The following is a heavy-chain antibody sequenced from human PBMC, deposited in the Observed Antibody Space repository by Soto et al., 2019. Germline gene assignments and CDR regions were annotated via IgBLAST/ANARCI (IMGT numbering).Heavy chain of an antibody. CDR3: AVLARQLATPNFDY. V-gene: IGHV4-31*03. J-gene: IGHJ4*02. CDR1: GESISSGDYY. D-gene: IGHD6-13*01. Sequence: SQTLSLTYTVPGESISSGDYYWNWIRQHPGKGLEWIGHIYNSGSTYYNPSLKSRVTISVDTSKNQFSLKLNSVTAADTAVYYCAVLARQLATPNFDYWCQGTLVTVSS. CDR2: IYNSGST.